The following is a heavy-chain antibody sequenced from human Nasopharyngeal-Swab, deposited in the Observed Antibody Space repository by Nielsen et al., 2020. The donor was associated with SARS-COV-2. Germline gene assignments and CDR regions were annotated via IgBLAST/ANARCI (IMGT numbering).Heavy chain of an antibody. CDR3: ARDSDFWSGYYTRYFDL. D-gene: IGHD3-3*01. V-gene: IGHV4-59*01. CDR2: IYYSGST. Sequence: RQAPGKGLEWIGHIYYSGSTNYNPSPKSRVTISLDTSKIQLSLKLSSVTAADTAVYYCARDSDFWSGYYTRYFDLWGRGTLVTVSS. J-gene: IGHJ2*01.